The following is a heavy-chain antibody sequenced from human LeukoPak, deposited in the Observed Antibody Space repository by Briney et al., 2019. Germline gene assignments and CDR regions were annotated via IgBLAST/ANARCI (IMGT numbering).Heavy chain of an antibody. D-gene: IGHD3-16*02. CDR3: AREDYRNYKYGMDV. Sequence: PSETLSLTCTVSGGSISSYYWSWIRQPAGKGLEWVGRIYTSGSTNYNPSLKSRVTMSVDTSKNQFSLKLSSVTAADTAVYYCAREDYRNYKYGMDVWGQGATVTVSS. J-gene: IGHJ6*02. CDR2: IYTSGST. V-gene: IGHV4-4*07. CDR1: GGSISSYY.